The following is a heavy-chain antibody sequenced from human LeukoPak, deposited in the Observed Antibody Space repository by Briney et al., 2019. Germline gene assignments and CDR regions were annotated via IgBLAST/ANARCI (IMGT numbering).Heavy chain of an antibody. V-gene: IGHV1-2*02. Sequence: ASVKVSCKASGYTFTGYYMHWVRQAPGQGLEWMGWINPNSGGTNYAQKFQGRVTMTRDTSISTAYMELSRLRSDDTAVYYCARDRCSSTSCYESLNYYYYYMDVRGKGTTVTVSS. J-gene: IGHJ6*03. CDR2: INPNSGGT. CDR1: GYTFTGYY. D-gene: IGHD2-2*01. CDR3: ARDRCSSTSCYESLNYYYYYMDV.